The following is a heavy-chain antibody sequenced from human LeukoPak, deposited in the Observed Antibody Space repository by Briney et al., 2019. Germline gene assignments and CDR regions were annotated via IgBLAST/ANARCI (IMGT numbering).Heavy chain of an antibody. J-gene: IGHJ4*02. V-gene: IGHV3-21*01. CDR3: ARRFFDY. D-gene: IGHD3-3*01. Sequence: GGSLRLSCAASGFTFSSYSMTWVRQAPGKGLEWVSSFTSSSRSIYYADSVKGRFTISRDNAKNSLYLQMNSLRAEDTAVYYCARRFFDYWGQGTLVTVSS. CDR1: GFTFSSYS. CDR2: FTSSSRSI.